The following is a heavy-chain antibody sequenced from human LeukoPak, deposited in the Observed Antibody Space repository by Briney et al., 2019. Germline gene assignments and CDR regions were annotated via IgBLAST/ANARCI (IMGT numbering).Heavy chain of an antibody. V-gene: IGHV4-39*07. J-gene: IGHJ4*02. CDR2: IYYSGST. CDR3: ARGREWEPKVFDY. D-gene: IGHD1-26*01. Sequence: SETLSLTCTVSGGPISSSSYYWGWIRQPPGTGLEWIGSIYYSGSTNYNPSLKSRVTISVDTSKNQFSLKLSSVTAADTAVYYCARGREWEPKVFDYWGQGTLVTVSS. CDR1: GGPISSSSYY.